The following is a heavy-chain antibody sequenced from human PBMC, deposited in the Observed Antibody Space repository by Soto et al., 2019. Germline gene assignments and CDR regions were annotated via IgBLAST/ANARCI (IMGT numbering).Heavy chain of an antibody. J-gene: IGHJ3*01. D-gene: IGHD2-8*01. CDR2: IKEDGTQQ. CDR3: ARDGRYCTWSDCKGDAFDL. CDR1: GFSFSSHW. Sequence: EVQLVESGGGLVQPGGSLRLSCAASGFSFSSHWMTWVRQAPGKGLEWVANIKEDGTQQYYVDSVKGRFFISRDNAKNSLSLQMHSLTAEDTAMYCCARDGRYCTWSDCKGDAFDLWGQGTVVTVSS. V-gene: IGHV3-7*01.